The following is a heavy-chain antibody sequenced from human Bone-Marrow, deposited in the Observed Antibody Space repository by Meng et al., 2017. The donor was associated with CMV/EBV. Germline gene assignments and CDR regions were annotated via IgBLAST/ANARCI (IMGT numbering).Heavy chain of an antibody. CDR1: GFTFSSYA. CDR2: ISYDGSNK. V-gene: IGHV3-30-3*01. J-gene: IGHJ5*02. Sequence: GESLKISCAASGFTFSSYAMHWVRQAPGKGLEWVAVISYDGSNKYYADSVKGRFTISRDNAKNSLYLQMNSLRAEDTALYYCAKDFGFDPWGQGTLVTVSS. CDR3: AKDFGFDP.